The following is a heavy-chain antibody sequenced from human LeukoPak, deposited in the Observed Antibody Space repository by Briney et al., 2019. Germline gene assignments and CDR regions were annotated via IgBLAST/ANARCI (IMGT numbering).Heavy chain of an antibody. D-gene: IGHD4-23*01. CDR3: ARSGGPTTVVIRLNFDY. CDR1: GGSFSGYY. J-gene: IGHJ4*02. CDR2: INHSGST. V-gene: IGHV4-34*01. Sequence: SETLSLTCAVYGGSFSGYYWSWIRQPPGKGLEWIGEINHSGSTNYNPSLKSRVTISVDTSKNQFSLKLSSVTAADTAVYYCARSGGPTTVVIRLNFDYWGQGTLVTVSS.